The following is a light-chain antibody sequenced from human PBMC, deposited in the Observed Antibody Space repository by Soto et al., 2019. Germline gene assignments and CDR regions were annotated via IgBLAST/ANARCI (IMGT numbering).Light chain of an antibody. CDR3: QQYNSYWT. CDR1: QSISSW. J-gene: IGKJ1*01. V-gene: IGKV1-5*01. Sequence: DIQMTQSPSTLSASVGDRVTITCRASQSISSWLAWYQQKPGKAPKLLIYDASSLESGVPSRFSGSGSGTEFLLTVSSLQADDFATYYCQQYNSYWTFGQGTKVEIK. CDR2: DAS.